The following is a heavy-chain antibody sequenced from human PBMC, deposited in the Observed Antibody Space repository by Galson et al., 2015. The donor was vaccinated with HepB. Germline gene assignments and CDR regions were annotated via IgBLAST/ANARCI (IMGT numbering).Heavy chain of an antibody. J-gene: IGHJ4*02. CDR1: GGTVGSGSYY. Sequence: SEPLSLTCTVSGGTVGSGSYYWSWIRQPPGKGLEWIGYIYYSGSTYYNPSLKSRVTISVDTSKNQFSLKLSSVTAADTSVYYCAREGLPSHYDSSGYLEHWGQGTLVTVS. CDR3: AREGLPSHYDSSGYLEH. D-gene: IGHD3-22*01. CDR2: IYYSGST. V-gene: IGHV4-61*01.